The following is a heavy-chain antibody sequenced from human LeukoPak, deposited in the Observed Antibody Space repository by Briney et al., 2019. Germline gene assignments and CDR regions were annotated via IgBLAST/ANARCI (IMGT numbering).Heavy chain of an antibody. J-gene: IGHJ4*02. CDR2: IYSSGST. CDR1: GGSIGGYY. V-gene: IGHV4-59*01. CDR3: ARAHTSSWFLDF. Sequence: SETLSLTCTVSGGSIGGYYWSWIRQPPTTGLEWIGYIYSSGSTNYNPSLKSRVTISLDASKNQFSLKLRSVTAAGTAIYFCARAHTSSWFLDFWGQGTLVTVSS. D-gene: IGHD6-13*01.